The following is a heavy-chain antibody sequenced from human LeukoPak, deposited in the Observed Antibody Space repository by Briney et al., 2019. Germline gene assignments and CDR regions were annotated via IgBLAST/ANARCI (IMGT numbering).Heavy chain of an antibody. Sequence: SETLSLTCTVSGGSINSYYWSWIRQPPGKGLEWIGYIYYSGSTNYNPSLKSRVTISVDTSKNQFSLKLSSVTAADTAVYYCARHLYYYYGMDVWGQGTTVTVSS. CDR1: GGSINSYY. V-gene: IGHV4-59*01. CDR2: IYYSGST. CDR3: ARHLYYYYGMDV. J-gene: IGHJ6*02.